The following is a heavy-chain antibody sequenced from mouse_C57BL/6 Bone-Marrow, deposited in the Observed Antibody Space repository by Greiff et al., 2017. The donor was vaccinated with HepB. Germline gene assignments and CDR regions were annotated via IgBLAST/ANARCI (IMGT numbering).Heavy chain of an antibody. CDR1: GFNIKDDY. V-gene: IGHV14-4*01. CDR3: TTVITTVPDFDY. Sequence: EVQLQQSGAELVRPGASVKLSCTASGFNIKDDYMHWVKQRPEQGLEWIGWIDPENGDTEYASKFQGKATITADTSSNTAYLQLSSLTSEDTAVYYCTTVITTVPDFDYWGQGTTLTVSS. CDR2: IDPENGDT. D-gene: IGHD1-1*01. J-gene: IGHJ2*01.